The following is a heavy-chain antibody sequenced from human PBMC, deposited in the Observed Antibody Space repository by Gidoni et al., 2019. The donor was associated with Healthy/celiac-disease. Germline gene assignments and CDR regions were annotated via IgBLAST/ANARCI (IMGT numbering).Heavy chain of an antibody. CDR1: GGTFSSYA. J-gene: IGHJ3*02. Sequence: QVQLVQSGAEVKKPGFSVTVSCKASGGTFSSYAISWVRQAPGQGLEWMGGIIPIFGTANYAQKFQGRVTITADESTSTAYMELSSLRSEDTAVYYCARAVRYCSSTSCSRDAFDIWGKGTMVTVSS. CDR2: IIPIFGTA. V-gene: IGHV1-69*01. CDR3: ARAVRYCSSTSCSRDAFDI. D-gene: IGHD2-2*01.